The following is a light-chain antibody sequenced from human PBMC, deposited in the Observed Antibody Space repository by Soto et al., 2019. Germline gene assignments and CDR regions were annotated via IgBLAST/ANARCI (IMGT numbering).Light chain of an antibody. CDR2: SNS. CDR3: AVWDDSLNGWL. Sequence: QAVLTQPPSASGTLGQRVTMSCSGSKSNIGGNSVNWFQQLPRTVPKLVIYSNSERPSGVPDRFSGSRSGTSASLAISGLQAEDEADYYCAVWDDSLNGWLFGGGTKVTVL. CDR1: KSNIGGNS. V-gene: IGLV1-44*01. J-gene: IGLJ3*02.